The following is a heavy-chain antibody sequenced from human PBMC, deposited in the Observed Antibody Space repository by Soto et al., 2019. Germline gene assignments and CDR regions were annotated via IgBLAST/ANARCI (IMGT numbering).Heavy chain of an antibody. CDR2: ISAYNGNT. Sequence: QVQLVQSGAEVKKPGASVKVSCKASGYTFTSYGISWVRQAPGQGLEWMGWISAYNGNTNYAQKLQGRVTMTTDTSTSTAYMELRGLRSDDTAVYYCASDEAAMRSTLGVMDVWGQGTTVTVSS. D-gene: IGHD6-25*01. CDR3: ASDEAAMRSTLGVMDV. J-gene: IGHJ6*02. CDR1: GYTFTSYG. V-gene: IGHV1-18*01.